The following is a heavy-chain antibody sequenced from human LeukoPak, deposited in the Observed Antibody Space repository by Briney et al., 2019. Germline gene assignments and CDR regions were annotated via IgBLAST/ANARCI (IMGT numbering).Heavy chain of an antibody. CDR3: AKDLLSSSYAYYYGMDV. Sequence: GGSLRLSCAASGFTFSSYSMNWVRQAPGKGLEWVSVIYSGVSTYYADSVKGRFTISRDNSKNTLCLQMNSLRAEDTAVFYCAKDLLSSSYAYYYGMDVWGQGTTVTVSS. CDR2: IYSGVST. V-gene: IGHV3-66*02. CDR1: GFTFSSYS. D-gene: IGHD6-13*01. J-gene: IGHJ6*02.